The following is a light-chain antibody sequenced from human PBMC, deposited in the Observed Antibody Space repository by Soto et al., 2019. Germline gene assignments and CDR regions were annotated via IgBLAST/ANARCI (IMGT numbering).Light chain of an antibody. V-gene: IGKV3-20*01. Sequence: EIVLTQSPGTLSVSPGERATLSCRASQSVSSSYLAWYQQKPGQAPRLLIYSASSRATGIPDRFSGSGSGTDFTLTINRLEPEDFAVYYCKHYDSSPPTFGQGTRLEI. CDR2: SAS. CDR1: QSVSSSY. J-gene: IGKJ5*01. CDR3: KHYDSSPPT.